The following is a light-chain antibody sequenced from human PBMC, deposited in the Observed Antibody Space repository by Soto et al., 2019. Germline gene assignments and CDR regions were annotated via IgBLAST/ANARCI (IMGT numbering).Light chain of an antibody. CDR3: QQYNNWPPGT. V-gene: IGKV3-15*01. CDR1: QSVSSN. Sequence: ESVLTQSPGTLSLSPGERATLSCRASQSVSSNYLAWYQQKPGQAPRLLIYGASTRATGIPARFSGSGSGTEFTLTISSLQSEDFAVYYCQQYNNWPPGTFGQGTRLEIK. J-gene: IGKJ5*01. CDR2: GAS.